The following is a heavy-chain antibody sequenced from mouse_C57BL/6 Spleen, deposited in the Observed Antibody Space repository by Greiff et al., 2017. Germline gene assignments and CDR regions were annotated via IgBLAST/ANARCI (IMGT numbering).Heavy chain of an antibody. CDR1: GFTFSSYT. CDR2: ISGGGGNT. J-gene: IGHJ2*01. D-gene: IGHD1-1*01. Sequence: EVQVVESGGGLVKPGGSLKLSCAASGFTFSSYTMSWVRQTPEKRLEWVATISGGGGNTYYPDSVKGRFTISRDNAKNTLYLQMSSLRSEDTALYYCAREFITTVVAPFDYWGQGTTLTVSS. CDR3: AREFITTVVAPFDY. V-gene: IGHV5-9*01.